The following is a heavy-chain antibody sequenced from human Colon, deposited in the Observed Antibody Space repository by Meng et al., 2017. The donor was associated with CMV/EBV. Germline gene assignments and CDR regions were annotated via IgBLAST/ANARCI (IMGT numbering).Heavy chain of an antibody. CDR3: ARDKGYCSYSTCDHYYAIDDV. V-gene: IGHV3-23*01. D-gene: IGHD2-15*01. CDR2: ISGSGGST. Sequence: GGSLRLSCAASGFTFSSYAMSWVRQAPGKGLEWVSAISGSGGSTYYADSVKGRFTISRDNSKNSVHLQMDRLGAEDTAVYYCARDKGYCSYSTCDHYYAIDDVWGQGTTVTVSS. J-gene: IGHJ6*02. CDR1: GFTFSSYA.